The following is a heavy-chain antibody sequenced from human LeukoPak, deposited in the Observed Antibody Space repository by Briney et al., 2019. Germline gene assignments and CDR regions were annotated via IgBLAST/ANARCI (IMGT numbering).Heavy chain of an antibody. D-gene: IGHD3/OR15-3a*01. CDR1: GVSISSSNSY. CDR3: ARQTGAGLFILP. V-gene: IGHV4-39*01. J-gene: IGHJ4*02. Sequence: SETLSLTCTVSGVSISSSNSYWGWIRQPPGKGLEWNGSIYYSGNTYYNASLKSQVSISIDTSKNQFSLRLTSVTAADTAVYYCARQTGAGLFILPGGQGTLVTVSS. CDR2: IYYSGNT.